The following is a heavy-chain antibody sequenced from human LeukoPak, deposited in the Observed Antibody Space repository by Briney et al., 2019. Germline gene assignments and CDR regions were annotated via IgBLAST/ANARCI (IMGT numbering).Heavy chain of an antibody. Sequence: GGSLRLSCAASGFTFSTYEMNWVRQAPGKGLKWLSYITSSGSNIQYADSVKGRFTISRDNTKNSLYLQMNSLRAEDTAVYYCARERVNCGGDCIDYWGQGTLVTVSS. D-gene: IGHD2-21*02. J-gene: IGHJ4*02. CDR3: ARERVNCGGDCIDY. V-gene: IGHV3-48*03. CDR1: GFTFSTYE. CDR2: ITSSGSNI.